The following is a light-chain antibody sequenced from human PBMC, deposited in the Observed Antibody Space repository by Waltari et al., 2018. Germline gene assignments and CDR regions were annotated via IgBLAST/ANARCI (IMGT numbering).Light chain of an antibody. CDR3: QHHDNSPWT. CDR2: KAS. V-gene: IGKV1-33*01. CDR1: QDISNW. Sequence: DIQMTQSPSSLSASVGDRVTITCRASQDISNWLTWYQQKPGKVPKLLIYKASNLETGVPSRFSGSGSGTDFTFTISSLQPEDIATYYCQHHDNSPWTFGQGTKVEIK. J-gene: IGKJ1*01.